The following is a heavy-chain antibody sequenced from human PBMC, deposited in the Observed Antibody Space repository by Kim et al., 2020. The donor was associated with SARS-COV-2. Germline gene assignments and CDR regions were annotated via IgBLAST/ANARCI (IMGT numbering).Heavy chain of an antibody. D-gene: IGHD6-13*01. Sequence: SFQGQVTISADKSISTAYLQWSSLKASDTAMYYCARLEASAGTGVYYFDYWGQGTLVTVSS. J-gene: IGHJ4*02. V-gene: IGHV5-51*01. CDR3: ARLEASAGTGVYYFDY.